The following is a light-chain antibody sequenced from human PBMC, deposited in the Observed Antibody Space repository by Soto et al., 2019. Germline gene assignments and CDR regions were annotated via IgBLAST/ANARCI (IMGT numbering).Light chain of an antibody. V-gene: IGKV1-39*01. CDR3: QQSDSTPYT. CDR1: QSISNY. Sequence: DIQMTQSPSSLSASVGDRVTITCRASQSISNYLNWYQQKPGEAPKLLIYDASSLLSGVPSRFTGSGSGTDFTLTITSLQREDFSTYYCQQSDSTPYTFGQGTKLEIK. J-gene: IGKJ2*01. CDR2: DAS.